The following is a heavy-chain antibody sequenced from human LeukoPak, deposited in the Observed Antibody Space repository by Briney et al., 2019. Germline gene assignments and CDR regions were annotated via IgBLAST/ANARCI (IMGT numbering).Heavy chain of an antibody. CDR1: GGSISSGTYY. D-gene: IGHD3-3*01. CDR2: IYYSGST. V-gene: IGHV4-61*01. Sequence: SETLSLTCTVSGGSISSGTYYWSWIRQPPGKGLEWIGYIYYSGSTNYNPSLKSRVTISVDTSKNQFSLKLSSVTAADTAVYYCARSVNSGVLTIFGVVSDAFDIWGQGTMVTVSS. J-gene: IGHJ3*02. CDR3: ARSVNSGVLTIFGVVSDAFDI.